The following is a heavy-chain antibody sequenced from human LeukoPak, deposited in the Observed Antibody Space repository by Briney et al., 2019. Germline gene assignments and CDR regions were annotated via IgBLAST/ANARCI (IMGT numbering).Heavy chain of an antibody. CDR1: GYTFTSYY. V-gene: IGHV1-46*01. J-gene: IGHJ4*02. CDR3: ARTARLRYYDSSGYFPYYFDY. Sequence: ASVKVSCKASGYTFTSYYMHWVRQAPGQGLEWMGIINPSGSSTSYAQKFQGRVTMTRDTSTSTVYMELSSLRSEDTAVYYCARTARLRYYDSSGYFPYYFDYWGQGTLVTVSS. D-gene: IGHD3-22*01. CDR2: INPSGSST.